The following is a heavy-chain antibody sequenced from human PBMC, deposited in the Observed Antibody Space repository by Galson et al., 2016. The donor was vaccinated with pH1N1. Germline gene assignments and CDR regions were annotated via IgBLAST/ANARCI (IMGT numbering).Heavy chain of an antibody. D-gene: IGHD3-16*02. CDR2: IKEDGSDT. CDR3: ARAIGSRSAY. Sequence: SLRLSCAASGFTFSSYHMNWVRQVPGKGLEWVANIKEDGSDTYYVDSVRGRFTISRDNAKNSLYLQMNSLRDEDTALYYCARAIGSRSAYWGQGTLVTVSS. J-gene: IGHJ4*02. V-gene: IGHV3-7*01. CDR1: GFTFSSYH.